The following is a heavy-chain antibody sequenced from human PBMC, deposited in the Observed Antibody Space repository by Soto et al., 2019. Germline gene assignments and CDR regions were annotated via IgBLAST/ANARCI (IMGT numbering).Heavy chain of an antibody. V-gene: IGHV4-59*01. CDR1: GGSISNYY. CDR3: ARGLCSGYNDWFDP. D-gene: IGHD5-12*01. Sequence: SETLSLTCTVSGGSISNYYWSWIRQSPGKGLEWIGYIYYSENTKYNPSLKSRVTISVGTSKNQFSLKLSSVTAADTAVYYCARGLCSGYNDWFDPWGRRTLVTVSA. J-gene: IGHJ5*02. CDR2: IYYSENT.